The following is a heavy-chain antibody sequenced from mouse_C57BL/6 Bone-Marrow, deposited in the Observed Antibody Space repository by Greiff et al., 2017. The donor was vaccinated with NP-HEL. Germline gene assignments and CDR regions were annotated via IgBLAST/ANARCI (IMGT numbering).Heavy chain of an antibody. D-gene: IGHD1-1*01. CDR3: ARHAYYGSSYWYFDV. CDR1: EYEFPSHD. J-gene: IGHJ1*03. CDR2: INSDGGST. V-gene: IGHV5-2*01. Sequence: EVHLVESGGGLVQPGESLKLSCESTEYEFPSHDMSWVRKTPEKRLELVAAINSDGGSTYYPDTMERRFIISRDTTKKTLYLQMRSLRSEDTALYYCARHAYYGSSYWYFDVWGTGTTVTVSS.